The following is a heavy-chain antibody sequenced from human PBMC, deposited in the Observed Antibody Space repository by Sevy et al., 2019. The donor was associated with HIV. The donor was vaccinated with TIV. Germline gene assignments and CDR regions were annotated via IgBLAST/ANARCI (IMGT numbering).Heavy chain of an antibody. Sequence: GGSLRLSCAASGFTFNSYGMHWVRQSPGKGLEWVALISYDGNNKHFAYSVKGRFTISRDNSKNTLYLQVNSLSVEDTAVYYCAKDKGYRELMNYFDYWGQGTLVTVSS. CDR2: ISYDGNNK. D-gene: IGHD1-7*01. V-gene: IGHV3-30*18. CDR1: GFTFNSYG. CDR3: AKDKGYRELMNYFDY. J-gene: IGHJ4*02.